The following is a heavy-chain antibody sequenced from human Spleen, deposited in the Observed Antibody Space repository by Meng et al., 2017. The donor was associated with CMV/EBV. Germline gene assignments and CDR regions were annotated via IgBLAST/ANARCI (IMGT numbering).Heavy chain of an antibody. D-gene: IGHD4-17*01. CDR1: GGSISSGDYY. CDR3: ARGGKGYGDYWFDP. V-gene: IGHV4-61*02. J-gene: IGHJ5*02. Sequence: QVERQESGPGLVKPSRTLSLTCTVSGGSISSGDYYWSWIRQPPGKGLEWIGRIYTSGSTNYNPSLKSRVTMSVDTSKNQFSLKLSSVTAADTAVYYCARGGKGYGDYWFDPWGQGTLVTVSS. CDR2: IYTSGST.